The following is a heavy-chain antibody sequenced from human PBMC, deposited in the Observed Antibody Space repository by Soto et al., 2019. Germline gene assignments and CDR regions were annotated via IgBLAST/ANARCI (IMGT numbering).Heavy chain of an antibody. CDR3: AGGRGSQQLVMSYYYGMDV. V-gene: IGHV4-34*01. CDR2: INHSGST. CDR1: GGSFSGYY. Sequence: SETLSLTCAVYGGSFSGYYWSWIRQPPGKGLEWIVEINHSGSTNYNPSLKSRVTISVDTSKNQFSLNLSSVTAADTAVYYCAGGRGSQQLVMSYYYGMDVWGQGTTVTVSS. D-gene: IGHD6-13*01. J-gene: IGHJ6*02.